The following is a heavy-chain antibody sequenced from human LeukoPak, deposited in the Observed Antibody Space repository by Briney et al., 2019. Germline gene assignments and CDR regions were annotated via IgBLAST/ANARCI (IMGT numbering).Heavy chain of an antibody. CDR2: ISAYNGNT. CDR1: GYTFTSYG. V-gene: IGHV1-18*01. J-gene: IGHJ6*02. Sequence: GASVKDSCKASGYTFTSYGISWVQQAPGQGLEWMGWISAYNGNTNYAQKLQGRVTMTTDTSTSTAYMELRSLRSDDTAVYYCASSPGTDYYYYGMDVWGQGTTVTVSS. CDR3: ASSPGTDYYYYGMDV.